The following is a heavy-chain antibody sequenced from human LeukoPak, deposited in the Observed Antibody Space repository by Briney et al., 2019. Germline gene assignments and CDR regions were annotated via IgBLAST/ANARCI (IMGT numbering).Heavy chain of an antibody. Sequence: PGGSLRLSCAASGFTFDDYAMHWVRQAPGKGLEWVSLISGDGGSTYYADSVKGRFTISRDNIKNSLYLQMNSLRTEDTALYYCAKDMGGSGSYIPLYFDYWGQGTLVTVPS. CDR2: ISGDGGST. D-gene: IGHD3-10*01. CDR1: GFTFDDYA. CDR3: AKDMGGSGSYIPLYFDY. J-gene: IGHJ4*02. V-gene: IGHV3-43*02.